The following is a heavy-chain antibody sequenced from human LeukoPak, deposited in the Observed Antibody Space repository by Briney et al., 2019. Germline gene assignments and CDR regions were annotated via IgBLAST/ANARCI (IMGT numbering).Heavy chain of an antibody. V-gene: IGHV3-23*01. D-gene: IGHD3-10*01. J-gene: IGHJ6*03. CDR1: GFTFSSYA. CDR2: ISGSGYST. CDR3: AKDQLVRGVTPRYYYYMDV. Sequence: QPGGSLRLSCAASGFTFSSYAMSWVRQAPGKGLEWVSAISGSGYSTYYADSVKGRFTISRDNSKNTLYLQMNSLRAEDTAVYYCAKDQLVRGVTPRYYYYMDVWGKGTTVTISS.